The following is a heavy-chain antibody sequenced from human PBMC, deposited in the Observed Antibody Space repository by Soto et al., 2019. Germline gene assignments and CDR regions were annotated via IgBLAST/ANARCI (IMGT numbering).Heavy chain of an antibody. V-gene: IGHV1-18*01. Sequence: QVQLVQSGAEVKKPGASVKVSCKASGYIFTSYGISWVRQAPGQGLEWMGWISAYNGNTNYAQKLQGRVTMTTDTSTGQGYMELRSLRADDTAVYYCARDRCSSPSCYTRGVRWFDPWGQGTLVTVSS. CDR1: GYIFTSYG. D-gene: IGHD2-2*02. CDR2: ISAYNGNT. J-gene: IGHJ5*02. CDR3: ARDRCSSPSCYTRGVRWFDP.